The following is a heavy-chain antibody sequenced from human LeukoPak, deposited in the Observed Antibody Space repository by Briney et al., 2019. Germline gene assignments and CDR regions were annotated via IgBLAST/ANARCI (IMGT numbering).Heavy chain of an antibody. CDR1: GGSISSYY. J-gene: IGHJ4*02. Sequence: SKTLSLTCTVSGGSISSYYWSWIRQPPGKGLEWIGYIYYSGSTNYNPSLKSRVTISVDTSKNQFSLKLSSVTAADTAVYYCARGRIGYSLGYWGQGTLVTVSS. CDR2: IYYSGST. CDR3: ARGRIGYSLGY. D-gene: IGHD5-18*01. V-gene: IGHV4-59*01.